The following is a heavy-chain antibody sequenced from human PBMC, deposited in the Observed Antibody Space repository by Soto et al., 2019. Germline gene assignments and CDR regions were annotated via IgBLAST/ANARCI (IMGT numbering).Heavy chain of an antibody. J-gene: IGHJ5*02. V-gene: IGHV4-34*01. D-gene: IGHD3-22*01. CDR3: ASGHSSGYYDWFDP. CDR1: GGSFSGYY. Sequence: SETLSLTCAVYGGSFSGYYWSWVRQPPGKGLEWIGEINHSGSTNYNPSLKSRVTISVDTSKNQFSLKLSSVTAADTAVYYCASGHSSGYYDWFDPWGQGTLVTVSS. CDR2: INHSGST.